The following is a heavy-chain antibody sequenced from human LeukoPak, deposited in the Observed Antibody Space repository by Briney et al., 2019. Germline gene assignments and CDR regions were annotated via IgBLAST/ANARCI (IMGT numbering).Heavy chain of an antibody. CDR2: IKSKTNGGTT. CDR3: ATDSLVANF. J-gene: IGHJ4*02. Sequence: GGSLRLSCAASGLTFSNAWMSWVRQDPGKGLEWVGRIKSKTNGGTTDYAAPVKGRFTILRDDSKNTVYLQMNSLKTEDTALYYCATDSLVANFWGQGTLVTVSS. V-gene: IGHV3-15*01. CDR1: GLTFSNAW. D-gene: IGHD5-12*01.